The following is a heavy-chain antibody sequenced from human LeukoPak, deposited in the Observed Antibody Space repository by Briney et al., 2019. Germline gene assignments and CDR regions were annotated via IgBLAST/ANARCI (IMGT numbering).Heavy chain of an antibody. CDR1: GFTFSTYG. CDR2: IWYGGSNT. CDR3: ARGGAPGIAADGHNWFDP. D-gene: IGHD6-13*01. Sequence: GGSLRLSCAASGFTFSTYGMHWVRQAPGKGLEWVAVIWYGGSNTYYADSVKGRFTISRENAKNSLYLQMNSLRAGDTAVYYCARGGAPGIAADGHNWFDPWGQGTLVTVSS. J-gene: IGHJ5*02. V-gene: IGHV3-33*08.